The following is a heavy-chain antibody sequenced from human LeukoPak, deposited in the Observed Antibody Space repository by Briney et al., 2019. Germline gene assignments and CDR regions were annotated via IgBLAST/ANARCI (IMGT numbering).Heavy chain of an antibody. CDR3: ARGTAPVLQYSDWLYMDV. V-gene: IGHV1-2*02. J-gene: IGHJ6*03. CDR1: GYTFTDYY. CDR2: ITPSSGGT. D-gene: IGHD3-9*01. Sequence: ASVKVSCKASGYTFTDYYIHWVRQAPGQGLEWIGWITPSSGGTTYAQRFQGRVTMTRDTSISIVYMELSRLRTDDTAVYYCARGTAPVLQYSDWLYMDVWGEGTTVTVSS.